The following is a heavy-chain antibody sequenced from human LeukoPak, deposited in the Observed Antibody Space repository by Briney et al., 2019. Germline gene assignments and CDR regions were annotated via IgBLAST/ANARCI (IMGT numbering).Heavy chain of an antibody. CDR2: ISGSGGST. J-gene: IGHJ4*02. CDR3: AKDRRGIAAAGYYDC. V-gene: IGHV3-23*01. Sequence: AGGSLRLSCAASGFTFSSYAMSWVRQAPGKGLEWVSAISGSGGSTYYADSVKGRFTISRDNSKSTLYLQMNSLRAEDTAVYYCAKDRRGIAAAGYYDCWGQGTLVTVSS. CDR1: GFTFSSYA. D-gene: IGHD6-13*01.